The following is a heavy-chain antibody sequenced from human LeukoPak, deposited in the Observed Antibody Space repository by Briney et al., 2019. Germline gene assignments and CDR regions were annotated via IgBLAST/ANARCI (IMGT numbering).Heavy chain of an antibody. V-gene: IGHV1-2*02. D-gene: IGHD6-19*01. Sequence: ASVKVSCKASGYTFTGYYMHWVRQAPGQWLEWMGWINPNSGGTNYAQKFQGRVTMTRDTSISTAYMELSRLRSDDTAVYYCARPHSSGSYYVSWGQGTLVTVSS. J-gene: IGHJ4*02. CDR3: ARPHSSGSYYVS. CDR2: INPNSGGT. CDR1: GYTFTGYY.